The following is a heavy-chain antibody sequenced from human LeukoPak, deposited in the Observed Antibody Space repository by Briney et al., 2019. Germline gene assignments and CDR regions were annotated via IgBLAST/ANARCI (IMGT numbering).Heavy chain of an antibody. CDR2: IYYSGST. Sequence: SETLSLTCTVSGRSISSYYWSWIRQPPGKGLEWIGYIYYSGSTNYNPSLKSRVTISVDTSKNQFSLKLSSVTAADTAVYYCARSPHYYDSSGYDYWGQGTLVTVSS. CDR1: GRSISSYY. J-gene: IGHJ4*02. V-gene: IGHV4-59*01. CDR3: ARSPHYYDSSGYDY. D-gene: IGHD3-22*01.